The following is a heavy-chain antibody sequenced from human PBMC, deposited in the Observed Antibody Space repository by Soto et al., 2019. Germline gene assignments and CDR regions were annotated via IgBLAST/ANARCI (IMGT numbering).Heavy chain of an antibody. J-gene: IGHJ4*02. CDR1: GFTFSSYA. D-gene: IGHD4-17*01. Sequence: GGSLRLSCAASGFTFSSYAMSWVRQAPGKGLEWDSAISGSGGSTYYADSVKGRFTISRDNSKNTLYLQMNSLRAEDTAVYYCAKEPWDYGDYEVIDYWGQGTLVTVSS. V-gene: IGHV3-23*01. CDR2: ISGSGGST. CDR3: AKEPWDYGDYEVIDY.